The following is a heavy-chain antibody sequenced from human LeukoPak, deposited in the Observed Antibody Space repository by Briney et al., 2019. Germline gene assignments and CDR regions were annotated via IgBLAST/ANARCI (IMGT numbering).Heavy chain of an antibody. Sequence: SETLSLTCTVSGGSISSSSYYWGWIRQPPGKGLEWIGSIYYSGSTYYNPSLKSRVTISVDTSKNQFSLKLSSVTAADTAVYYCARNGMGGLRLSLDNWFDPWGQGTLVTVSS. V-gene: IGHV4-39*01. CDR2: IYYSGST. J-gene: IGHJ5*02. CDR3: ARNGMGGLRLSLDNWFDP. CDR1: GGSISSSSYY. D-gene: IGHD3-3*01.